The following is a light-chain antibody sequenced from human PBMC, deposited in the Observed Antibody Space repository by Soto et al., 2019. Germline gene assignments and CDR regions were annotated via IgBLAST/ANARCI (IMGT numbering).Light chain of an antibody. CDR2: NVA. Sequence: DVVLTQTPLSSPVTLGQPASFSCRSSESLVHTDGNTYLNWLQQRPGQPPRLLIYNVAYRFSGVQERFSGSGAGTDFTLKISRVEPDDVGTYYYMQATKYPPYTFGQGTKLEIE. J-gene: IGKJ2*01. CDR1: ESLVHTDGNTY. V-gene: IGKV2-24*01. CDR3: MQATKYPPYT.